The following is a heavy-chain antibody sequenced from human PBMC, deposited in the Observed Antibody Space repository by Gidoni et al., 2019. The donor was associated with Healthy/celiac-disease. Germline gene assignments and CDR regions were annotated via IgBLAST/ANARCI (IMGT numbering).Heavy chain of an antibody. CDR1: GYTFTGHY. V-gene: IGHV1-2*02. CDR2: INPGSGST. Sequence: QVQLVQSGAEVKKPGASVKVSCRVSGYTFTGHYMHWVRQAPGQGLEWMGWINPGSGSTNYAQKFQGRITMTRDTSISTAYMGLSRLGSDDAAVYYCAQDRRGAFDIWGQGTMVTVSS. J-gene: IGHJ3*02. CDR3: AQDRRGAFDI.